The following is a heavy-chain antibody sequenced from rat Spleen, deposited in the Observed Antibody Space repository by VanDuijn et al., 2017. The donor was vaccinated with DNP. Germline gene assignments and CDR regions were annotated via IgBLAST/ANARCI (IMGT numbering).Heavy chain of an antibody. CDR2: IDYEGSGT. CDR1: GFALSDYY. D-gene: IGHD1-2*01. J-gene: IGHJ2*01. Sequence: EVQLVESGGGLEQPRRALNLSCKASGFALSDYYMAWVRQTPKTGLEWVASIDYEGSGTHYGDSVRGRFTISRDNAKSTLYLQMNRLRSEDTATYYGARYSLIKRMWDYWGQGVTVTVSS. CDR3: ARYSLIKRMWDY. V-gene: IGHV5-22*01.